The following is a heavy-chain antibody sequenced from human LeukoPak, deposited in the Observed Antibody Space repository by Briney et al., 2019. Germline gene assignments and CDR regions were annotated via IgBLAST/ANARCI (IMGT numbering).Heavy chain of an antibody. D-gene: IGHD1-14*01. V-gene: IGHV3-23*01. CDR2: ISGSGGST. Sequence: GGSLRLSCAASGFTFSSYAMSWVRQAPGKGLEWVSAISGSGGSTYYADSVKGRFTISRDNAKNSLSLQMNSLRAEDTAVYYCARSPAGANYSLDAWGKGTTVTISS. CDR3: ARSPAGANYSLDA. CDR1: GFTFSSYA. J-gene: IGHJ6*03.